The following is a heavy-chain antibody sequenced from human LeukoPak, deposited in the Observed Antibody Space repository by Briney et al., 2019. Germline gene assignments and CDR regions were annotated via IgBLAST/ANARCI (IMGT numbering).Heavy chain of an antibody. J-gene: IGHJ5*02. D-gene: IGHD2-2*02. CDR2: IYHDGNV. CDR1: GGAFSAYY. V-gene: IGHV4-34*01. CDR3: ARVPLYTSNWHWFDH. Sequence: SDTLSLTCGVSGGAFSAYYWSWIREPPRKGLKWIREIYHDGNVNYNPSLKSRVTMSIDASKNQFTLNLRSVTAADTAVYYCARVPLYTSNWHWFDHWGQGTLVTVSS.